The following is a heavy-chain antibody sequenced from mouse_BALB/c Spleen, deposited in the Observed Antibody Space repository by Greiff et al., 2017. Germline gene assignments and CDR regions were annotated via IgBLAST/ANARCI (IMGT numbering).Heavy chain of an antibody. CDR2: INPSTGYT. D-gene: IGHD1-2*01. Sequence: VQLVESGAELAKPGASVKMSCKASGYTFTSYWMHWVKQRPGQGLEWIGYINPSTGYTEYNQKFKDKATLTADKSSSTAYMQLSSLTSEDSPVYYCARNYYGYSMDYWGQGTSVTVSS. V-gene: IGHV1-7*01. J-gene: IGHJ4*01. CDR1: GYTFTSYW. CDR3: ARNYYGYSMDY.